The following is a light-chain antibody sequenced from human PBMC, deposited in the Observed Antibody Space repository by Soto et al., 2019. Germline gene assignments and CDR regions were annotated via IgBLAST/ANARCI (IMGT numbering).Light chain of an antibody. CDR2: DAS. CDR3: QQRSNWLFT. V-gene: IGKV3-11*01. Sequence: EVGLAQSPATLSFSPGERATLSGRASQSVSSYLAWYQQKPGQAPRLLIYDASNRATVIPARFSGSGSVTLFTLTISCLEPEDFAVYYCQQRSNWLFTFGPGTKVDIK. CDR1: QSVSSY. J-gene: IGKJ3*01.